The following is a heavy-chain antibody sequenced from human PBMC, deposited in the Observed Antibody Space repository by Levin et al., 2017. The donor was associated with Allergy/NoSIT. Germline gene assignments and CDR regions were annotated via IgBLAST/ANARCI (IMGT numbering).Heavy chain of an antibody. CDR2: VSGDGLLT. V-gene: IGHV3-23*01. Sequence: ETLSLTCAASGFTISDYAMAWVRQAPGKGLDWVSGVSGDGLLTYYVDSVKGRFTISRDKSKNTLYLQMSSLRTEDTAFYSCAKTGGYISAGFDAWGQGTLVTVAS. CDR3: AKTGGYISAGFDA. D-gene: IGHD5-18*01. J-gene: IGHJ4*02. CDR1: GFTISDYA.